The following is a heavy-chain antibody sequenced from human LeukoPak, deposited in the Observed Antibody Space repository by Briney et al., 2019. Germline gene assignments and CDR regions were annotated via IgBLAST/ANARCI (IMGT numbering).Heavy chain of an antibody. V-gene: IGHV3-30-3*01. J-gene: IGHJ4*02. CDR3: AREVVVVITSYFDY. CDR2: ISYDGSNK. D-gene: IGHD3-22*01. Sequence: GGSLRLSCAASGFTFSSYAMHWVRQAPGKGLEWVAVISYDGSNKYYADSVKGRFTISRDNSKNTLYLPMNSLRAEDTAVYYCAREVVVVITSYFDYWGQGTLVTVSS. CDR1: GFTFSSYA.